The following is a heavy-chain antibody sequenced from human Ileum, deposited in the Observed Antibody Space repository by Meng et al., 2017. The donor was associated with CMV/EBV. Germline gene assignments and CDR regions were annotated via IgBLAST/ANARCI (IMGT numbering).Heavy chain of an antibody. CDR1: GASFSGYY. D-gene: IGHD6-19*01. Sequence: CAVYGASFSGYYWRWIRQPPGKGLEWIGEINHSGNTNYNPSLKSRVTISVDTSKNQFSLRLNSVTAADTAVYYCATNSSGWYGYFDPWGQGTLVTVSS. CDR3: ATNSSGWYGYFDP. J-gene: IGHJ5*02. CDR2: INHSGNT. V-gene: IGHV4-34*01.